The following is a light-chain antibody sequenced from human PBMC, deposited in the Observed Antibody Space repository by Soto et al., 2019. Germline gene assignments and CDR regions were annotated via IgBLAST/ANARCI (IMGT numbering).Light chain of an antibody. J-gene: IGKJ2*01. CDR3: LQYASPLYT. CDR1: QSLSSSF. Sequence: ALTQSPGTLSLSPGERATLSCRASQSLSSSFLAWYQKKPGLAPRLLLYGASNRATGIPDRFSGSGSGTDFTLSISRLEPEDFAVYFCLQYASPLYTFGQGTKLEIK. V-gene: IGKV3-20*01. CDR2: GAS.